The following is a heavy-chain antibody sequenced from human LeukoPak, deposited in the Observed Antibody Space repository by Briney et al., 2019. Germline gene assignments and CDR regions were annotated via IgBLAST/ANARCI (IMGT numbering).Heavy chain of an antibody. D-gene: IGHD5-12*01. CDR3: TTFIVATTVDY. V-gene: IGHV3-73*01. J-gene: IGHJ4*02. Sequence: GGSLKLSCAASGFTFIDSGIHWVRQASGKGLGWVGRIRSKVNNYATAYAASVKGRFTVSRDDSKNTAYLQMSSLKIEDTAVYYCTTFIVATTVDYWGQGIPVTVSS. CDR2: IRSKVNNYAT. CDR1: GFTFIDSG.